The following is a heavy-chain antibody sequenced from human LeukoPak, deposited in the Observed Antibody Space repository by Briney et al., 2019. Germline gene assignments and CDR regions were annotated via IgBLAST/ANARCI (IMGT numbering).Heavy chain of an antibody. J-gene: IGHJ4*02. Sequence: SETLSLTCTVSGGSISSYYWSWIRQPPGKGLEWIGYIYYSGSTNYNPSLKSRVTISVDTSKNQFSLKLSFVTAADTAVYYCARGVGSSSWYVPFDYWGQGTLVTVSS. CDR1: GGSISSYY. V-gene: IGHV4-59*08. D-gene: IGHD6-13*01. CDR3: ARGVGSSSWYVPFDY. CDR2: IYYSGST.